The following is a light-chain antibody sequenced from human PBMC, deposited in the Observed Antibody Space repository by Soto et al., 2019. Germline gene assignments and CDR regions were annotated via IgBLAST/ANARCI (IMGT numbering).Light chain of an antibody. CDR1: QNVANNY. Sequence: EIVLTQSPGTLSLSPGERATLSCRASQNVANNYLAWFRQKPGQTPRLLIYGASSRAAGIPDRFSGSGSGTDFTLTISRLEPEDFAVYYCQRYGTSTTFGQGTKVDIK. CDR2: GAS. V-gene: IGKV3-20*01. J-gene: IGKJ1*01. CDR3: QRYGTSTT.